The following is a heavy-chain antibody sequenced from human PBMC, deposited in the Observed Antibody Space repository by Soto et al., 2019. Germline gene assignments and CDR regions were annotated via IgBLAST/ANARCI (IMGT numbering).Heavy chain of an antibody. CDR3: AREGVVVAATLPDYYYGMDV. D-gene: IGHD2-15*01. Sequence: GGSLRLSCAASGFTFSSYAMHWVRQAPGKGLEWVAVISYDGSNKYYADSVKGRFTISRDNSKNTLYLQMNSLRAEDTAVYYSAREGVVVAATLPDYYYGMDVWGQGTTVTVSS. J-gene: IGHJ6*02. CDR1: GFTFSSYA. CDR2: ISYDGSNK. V-gene: IGHV3-30-3*01.